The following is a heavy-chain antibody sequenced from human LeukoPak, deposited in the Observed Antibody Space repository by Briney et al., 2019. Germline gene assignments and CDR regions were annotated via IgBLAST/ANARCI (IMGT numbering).Heavy chain of an antibody. CDR3: ARGGPGCAPENQFDS. V-gene: IGHV3-48*01. Sequence: GESLRLSCSASGFTFSDYSMSWVRQAPGKGLEWIAYISSRSTTFYYADSVKGRFTISRDNADKSLYLQMDSLRAEDTAVYFCARGGPGCAPENQFDSWGQGILVTVSS. CDR2: ISSRSTTF. J-gene: IGHJ4*02. D-gene: IGHD3-9*01. CDR1: GFTFSDYS.